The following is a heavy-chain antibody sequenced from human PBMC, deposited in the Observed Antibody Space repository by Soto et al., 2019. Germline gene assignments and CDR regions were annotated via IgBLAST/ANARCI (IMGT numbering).Heavy chain of an antibody. CDR3: ATTYYYDSSGLWSYYYYYGMDV. J-gene: IGHJ6*02. Sequence: GGSLRLSCAASGFTFSSYAIHWVRQAPGKGLEWVAVISYDGSNKYYADSVKGRFTISRDNSKNTLYLQMNSLRAEDTAVYYCATTYYYDSSGLWSYYYYYGMDVWGQGTTVTVSS. CDR2: ISYDGSNK. D-gene: IGHD3-22*01. V-gene: IGHV3-30-3*01. CDR1: GFTFSSYA.